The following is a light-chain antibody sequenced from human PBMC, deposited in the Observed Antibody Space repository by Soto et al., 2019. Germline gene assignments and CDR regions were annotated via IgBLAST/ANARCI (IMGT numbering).Light chain of an antibody. CDR3: QQVNSYPLT. CDR2: AAS. J-gene: IGKJ4*01. V-gene: IGKV1-9*01. Sequence: DIQMTQSPSSLSASVGDRVTITCRASQSISSYLDWYQQKPGKAPKLLIYAASSLQSGVPSRFSGSGFGTEFTLTISRLQPEDFATYYCQQVNSYPLTFGGGTKVDI. CDR1: QSISSY.